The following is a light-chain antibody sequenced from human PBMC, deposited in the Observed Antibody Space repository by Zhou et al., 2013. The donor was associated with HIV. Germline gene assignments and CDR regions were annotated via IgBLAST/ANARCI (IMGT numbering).Light chain of an antibody. CDR3: QQYGSSPL. V-gene: IGKV3-20*01. J-gene: IGKJ1*01. CDR1: QSVKTD. Sequence: VMTQSPATLSVFPGERVTLSCRASQSVKTDLAWYQQKPGQAPRLLIHGASSRATGIPDRFSGSGSGTDFTLTISRLQPEDFAVYYCQQYGSSPLFGQGTKVAI. CDR2: GAS.